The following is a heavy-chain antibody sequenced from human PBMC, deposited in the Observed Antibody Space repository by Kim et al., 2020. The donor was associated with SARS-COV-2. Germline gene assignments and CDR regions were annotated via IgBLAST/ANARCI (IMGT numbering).Heavy chain of an antibody. D-gene: IGHD7-27*01. CDR2: LYPDGRA. Sequence: GGSLRLSCTATGFTVSDIYMSWVRQAPGKGPEWVSVLYPDGRAFYPDSARGSFTISSDNSTNMSFFQLNGLRAADTAVYFCAGVTVDWGVSAYFPAWGQG. CDR1: GFTVSDIY. V-gene: IGHV3-66*01. CDR3: AGVTVDWGVSAYFPA. J-gene: IGHJ1*01.